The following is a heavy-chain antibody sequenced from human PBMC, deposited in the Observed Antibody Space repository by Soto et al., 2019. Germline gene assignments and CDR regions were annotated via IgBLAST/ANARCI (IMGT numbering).Heavy chain of an antibody. CDR1: GYTFTSYV. D-gene: IGHD3-9*01. CDR3: ARDYDILTGHYKLSFWYY. V-gene: IGHV1-18*01. CDR2: ISAYNGNT. J-gene: IGHJ4*02. Sequence: GASVKVSCKASGYTFTSYVISWVRQAPGQGLEWMGWISAYNGNTNYAQKLQGRVTMTTDTSTSTAYMELRSLRSDDTAVYYCARDYDILTGHYKLSFWYYWGQGTLVTVSS.